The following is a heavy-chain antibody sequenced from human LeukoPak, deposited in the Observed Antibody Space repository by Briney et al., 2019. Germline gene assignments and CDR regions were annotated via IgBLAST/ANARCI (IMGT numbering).Heavy chain of an antibody. CDR2: IKQDGSEK. V-gene: IGHV3-7*01. J-gene: IGHJ4*02. CDR1: GFTFSSHW. CDR3: ARGGDILTGHYLFDY. D-gene: IGHD3-9*01. Sequence: GGSLRLSCAASGFTFSSHWMSWVRQAPGKGLEWVANIKQDGSEKYYVDSVKGRFTISRDNARSSLYLQMNSLRAEDTAVYYCARGGDILTGHYLFDYWGQGTLVTVSS.